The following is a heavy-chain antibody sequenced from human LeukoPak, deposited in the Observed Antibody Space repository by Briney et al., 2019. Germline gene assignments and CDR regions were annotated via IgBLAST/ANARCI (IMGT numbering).Heavy chain of an antibody. V-gene: IGHV3-15*07. D-gene: IGHD3-22*01. CDR3: MLGSGSYDSSDFDY. Sequence: GGSLRLSCAASGFTFNNVWMNWGRQAPGKGLEWVGRIKSKTNGGTTEYAAPVKGRFTILRDDSKNTLCLQMNSLKTEDTAVYYCMLGSGSYDSSDFDYWGQGTLVTVSS. J-gene: IGHJ4*02. CDR1: GFTFNNVW. CDR2: IKSKTNGGTT.